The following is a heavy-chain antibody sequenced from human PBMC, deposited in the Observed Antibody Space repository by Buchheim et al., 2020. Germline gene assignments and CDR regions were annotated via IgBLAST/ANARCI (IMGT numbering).Heavy chain of an antibody. J-gene: IGHJ6*01. CDR1: GGSVSSGSYY. V-gene: IGHV4-61*01. CDR2: IYYSGST. D-gene: IGHD3-10*01. CDR3: ARDMGYYYGMDV. Sequence: QVQLQESGPGLVKPSETLSLTCTVSGGSVSSGSYYWSWIRQPPGKGLEWIGYIYYSGSTNYNPSLKGRVTISVDTSKNQFSLKLSSVTAADTAVYYCARDMGYYYGMDVWGQGTT.